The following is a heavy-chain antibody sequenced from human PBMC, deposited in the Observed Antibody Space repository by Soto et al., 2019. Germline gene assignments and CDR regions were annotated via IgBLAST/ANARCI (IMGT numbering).Heavy chain of an antibody. CDR2: INHSGST. CDR1: GGSFSGYY. D-gene: IGHD6-13*01. J-gene: IGHJ5*02. CDR3: ARGPYTVIAAAVPRSWFDP. V-gene: IGHV4-34*01. Sequence: QVQLQQWGAGLLKPSETLSLTCAVYGGSFSGYYWSWIRQPPGKGLEWIGEINHSGSTNYNPSLKSRVTISVDTSKNQFSLKLSSVTAADTAVYYCARGPYTVIAAAVPRSWFDPWGQGTLVTVSS.